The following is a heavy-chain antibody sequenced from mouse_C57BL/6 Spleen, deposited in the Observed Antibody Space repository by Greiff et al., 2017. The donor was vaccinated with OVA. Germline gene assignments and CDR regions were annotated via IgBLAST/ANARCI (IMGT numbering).Heavy chain of an antibody. Sequence: QVQLQQSGAELARPGASVKLSCKASGYTFTSYGISWVKQRTGQGLEWIGEIYPRSGNTYYNEKFKGKATLTADKSSSTAYMELRSLTSEDSAVYFCARMDFTTVVAPYYAMDYWGQGTSVTVSS. CDR1: GYTFTSYG. D-gene: IGHD1-1*01. CDR3: ARMDFTTVVAPYYAMDY. CDR2: IYPRSGNT. J-gene: IGHJ4*01. V-gene: IGHV1-81*01.